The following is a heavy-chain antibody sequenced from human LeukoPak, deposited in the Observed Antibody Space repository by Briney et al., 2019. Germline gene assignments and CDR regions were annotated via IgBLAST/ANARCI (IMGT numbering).Heavy chain of an antibody. CDR1: GGSISSGSYY. V-gene: IGHV4-61*02. Sequence: SATLSLTCTVSGGSISSGSYYWSWIRQPAGKGLEWIGRIYTSGSTNYNPSLKSRVTISVDTSKNQFSLKLSSVTAADTAVYYCARDRYKWELSDWGQGTPVTVSS. J-gene: IGHJ4*02. CDR3: ARDRYKWELSD. D-gene: IGHD1-26*01. CDR2: IYTSGST.